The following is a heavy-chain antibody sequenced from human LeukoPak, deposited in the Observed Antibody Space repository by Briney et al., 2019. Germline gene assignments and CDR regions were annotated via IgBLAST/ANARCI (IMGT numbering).Heavy chain of an antibody. V-gene: IGHV1-69*05. CDR3: ARETRRLYYEAYSGMDV. CDR2: IIPIFGTA. J-gene: IGHJ6*02. Sequence: SVKVSCKASGGTFSSYAISWVRQAPGQGLEWMGGIIPIFGTANYAQKFQGRVTITTDESTSTAYMELSSLRSEDTAVYYCARETRRLYYEAYSGMDVWGQGTTVSVSS. D-gene: IGHD3-16*01. CDR1: GGTFSSYA.